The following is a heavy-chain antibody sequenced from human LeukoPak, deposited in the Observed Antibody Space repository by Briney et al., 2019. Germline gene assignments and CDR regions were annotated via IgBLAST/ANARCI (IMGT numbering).Heavy chain of an antibody. Sequence: SETLSLTCTVSGGSISSYYWSWIRQPPGKGLEWIGYIYYSGSTNYNPSLKSRVTISVDTSKNQLSLKLSSVTAADTAVYYCARFDYYYYYGMDVWGQGTTVTVSS. CDR1: GGSISSYY. CDR3: ARFDYYYYYGMDV. CDR2: IYYSGST. J-gene: IGHJ6*02. V-gene: IGHV4-59*01.